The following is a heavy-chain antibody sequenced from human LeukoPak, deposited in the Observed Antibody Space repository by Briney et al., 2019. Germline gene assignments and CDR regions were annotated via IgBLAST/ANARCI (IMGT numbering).Heavy chain of an antibody. J-gene: IGHJ4*02. CDR3: AKDWSIAARPVDY. CDR2: INSDGSSI. V-gene: IGHV3-74*01. CDR1: GFTFSSHW. Sequence: PGGSLRLSCAASGFTFSSHWMHWVRQAPGKGLVWVSRINSDGSSISYADSVKGRFTISRDNAKNTLYLQMNSLRAEDTAVYYCAKDWSIAARPVDYWGQGTLVTVSS. D-gene: IGHD6-6*01.